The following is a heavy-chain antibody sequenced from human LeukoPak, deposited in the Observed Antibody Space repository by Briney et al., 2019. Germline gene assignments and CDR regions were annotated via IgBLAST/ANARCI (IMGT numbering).Heavy chain of an antibody. CDR2: IYNSGST. CDR3: ARDRGSGWYFDY. V-gene: IGHV4-59*12. CDR1: GDSMSTYY. D-gene: IGHD6-19*01. J-gene: IGHJ4*02. Sequence: PSETLSLTCTVSGDSMSTYYWTWIRQPPGKGLEWIGYIYNSGSTNYNPSLKSRVTISVDTSKNQFSLKLSSVTAADTAVYYCARDRGSGWYFDYWGQGTLVTVSS.